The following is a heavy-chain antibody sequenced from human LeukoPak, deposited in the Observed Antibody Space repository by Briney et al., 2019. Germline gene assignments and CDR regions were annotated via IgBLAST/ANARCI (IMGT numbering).Heavy chain of an antibody. V-gene: IGHV3-11*04. J-gene: IGHJ4*02. D-gene: IGHD3-22*01. CDR3: ARALTPVSYYYDSSPPGD. Sequence: SGGSLRLSCAASGFTFSDYYMSWIRQAPGKGLEWVSHIGTSTSTIYYADSVKGRFTISRDNSKNTLYLQMNSLRAEDTAVYYCARALTPVSYYYDSSPPGDWGQGTLVTVSS. CDR1: GFTFSDYY. CDR2: IGTSTSTI.